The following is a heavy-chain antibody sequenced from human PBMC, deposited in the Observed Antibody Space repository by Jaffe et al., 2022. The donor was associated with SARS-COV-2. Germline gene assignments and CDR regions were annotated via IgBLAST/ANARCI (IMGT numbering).Heavy chain of an antibody. J-gene: IGHJ5*01. Sequence: EVQLLESGGGLVQPGGSLRLSCAASGFTFSNYAMSWVRQAPGKGLEWVSAISYSGDSTYYADSVKGRFTISRDSSKNTLHLQMNSLRAEDTAVYYCAKVGNPGGYNWFDSWGQGTPVTVSS. CDR1: GFTFSNYA. CDR3: AKVGNPGGYNWFDS. CDR2: ISYSGDST. D-gene: IGHD7-27*01. V-gene: IGHV3-23*01.